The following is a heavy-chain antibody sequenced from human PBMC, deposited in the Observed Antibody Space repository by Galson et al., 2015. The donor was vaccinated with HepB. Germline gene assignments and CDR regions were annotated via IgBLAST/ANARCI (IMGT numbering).Heavy chain of an antibody. D-gene: IGHD1-26*01. J-gene: IGHJ3*02. CDR2: IYPGDSDT. CDR1: GYSFTSYW. CDR3: ARHGSVVGARDAFDI. Sequence: QSGAEVKKPGESLKISCKGSGYSFTSYWIGWVRQVPGKGLEWMGIIYPGDSDTRYSPSFQGQVTISADKSISTAYLQWSSLKASDTAMYYCARHGSVVGARDAFDIWGQGTMVTVSS. V-gene: IGHV5-51*01.